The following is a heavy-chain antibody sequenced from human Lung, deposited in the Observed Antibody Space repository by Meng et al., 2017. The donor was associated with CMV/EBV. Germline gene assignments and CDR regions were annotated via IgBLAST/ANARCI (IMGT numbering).Heavy chain of an antibody. V-gene: IGHV3-7*01. J-gene: IGHJ6*02. D-gene: IGHD3-16*01. CDR1: GFTFSRYW. Sequence: GEXXTISCAASGFTFSRYWMSWVRQAPGKGLEWVANIRQDGTEKHYVGSVKGRFTVSRDNAKNSLYLQMNSLRAEDSAVYYCARDPAVLYYYYYGMEVWGQGTTVTVSS. CDR3: ARDPAVLYYYYYGMEV. CDR2: IRQDGTEK.